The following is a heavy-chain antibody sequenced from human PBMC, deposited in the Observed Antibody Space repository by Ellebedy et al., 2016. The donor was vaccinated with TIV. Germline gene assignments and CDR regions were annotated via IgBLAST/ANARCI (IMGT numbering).Heavy chain of an antibody. Sequence: AASVKVSCKASGHSLITYGIHWVRQAPGQGLEWMGWIRAGNRETHFSQKFQGRVILTSDTSASTVYMELSSLRSEDTAVYYCAKDETDWGQGTLVTVTS. V-gene: IGHV1-3*01. CDR2: IRAGNRET. J-gene: IGHJ4*01. CDR1: GHSLITYG. CDR3: AKDETD.